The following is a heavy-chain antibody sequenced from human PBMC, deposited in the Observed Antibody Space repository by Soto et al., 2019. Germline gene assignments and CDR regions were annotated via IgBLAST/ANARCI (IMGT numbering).Heavy chain of an antibody. CDR3: ARGSYYYDSSGYYHD. J-gene: IGHJ4*02. Sequence: SETLSLTCTVSGGSISIGDYYWSWIRQPPGKGLEWIGYIYYSGSTYYNPSLKSRVTISVDTSKNQFSLKLSSVTAADTAVYYCARGSYYYDSSGYYHDWGQGTLVTVSS. CDR1: GGSISIGDYY. CDR2: IYYSGST. D-gene: IGHD3-22*01. V-gene: IGHV4-30-4*01.